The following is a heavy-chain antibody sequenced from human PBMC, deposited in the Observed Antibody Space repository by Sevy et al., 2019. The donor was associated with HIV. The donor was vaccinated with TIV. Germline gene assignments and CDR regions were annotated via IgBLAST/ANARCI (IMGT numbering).Heavy chain of an antibody. CDR1: GFTFSSYG. Sequence: GGSLRLSCAASGFTFSSYGMHWVRQAPGKGLEWVAVISYDGSNKNYADSVKGRFTITRDNSKNTLYRQMNSLRAEDTAVYYCAKDLFNDYVWGSYPIDAFDIWGQGTMVTVSS. J-gene: IGHJ3*02. V-gene: IGHV3-30*18. CDR3: AKDLFNDYVWGSYPIDAFDI. CDR2: ISYDGSNK. D-gene: IGHD3-16*02.